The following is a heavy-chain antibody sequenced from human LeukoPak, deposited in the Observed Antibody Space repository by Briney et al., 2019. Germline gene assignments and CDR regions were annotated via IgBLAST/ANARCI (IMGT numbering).Heavy chain of an antibody. CDR2: IYSGGST. J-gene: IGHJ6*03. CDR1: GFTVSSNY. CDR3: ARLGPILTGYYKHYYYYMDV. D-gene: IGHD3-9*01. Sequence: SGGSLRLSCAASGFTVSSNYMSWVRQAPGKGLEWVSVIYSGGSTYYADSVKGRFTISRDNSKNTLYLQMNSLRAEDTAVYYCARLGPILTGYYKHYYYYMDVWGKGTTVTISS. V-gene: IGHV3-66*04.